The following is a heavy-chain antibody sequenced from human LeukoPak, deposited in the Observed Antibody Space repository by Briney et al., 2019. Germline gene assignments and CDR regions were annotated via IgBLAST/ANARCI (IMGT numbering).Heavy chain of an antibody. Sequence: SETLSLTCAVYGGSFSGYYWSWIRQPPGKGLEWIGEINHSGSTNYNPSLKSRVTISVDTSKNQFSLKLSSVTAADTAVYYCARVARGAFDYWGQGTLVTVSS. D-gene: IGHD1-26*01. CDR3: ARVARGAFDY. J-gene: IGHJ4*02. V-gene: IGHV4-34*01. CDR1: GGSFSGYY. CDR2: INHSGST.